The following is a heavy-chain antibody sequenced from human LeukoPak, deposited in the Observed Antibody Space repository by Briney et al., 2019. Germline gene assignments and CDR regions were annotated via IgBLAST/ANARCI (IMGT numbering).Heavy chain of an antibody. CDR1: GFTFSSYG. CDR2: IWYGGSNK. J-gene: IGHJ6*02. V-gene: IGHV3-33*01. CDR3: ARDRGPYGDYVRDYYYYGMDV. Sequence: GGSLRLSCAASGFTFSSYGMHWVRQAPGKGLEWVAVIWYGGSNKYYADSVKGRFTISRDNSKNTLYLQMNSLRAEDTAVYYCARDRGPYGDYVRDYYYYGMDVWGQGTTVTVSS. D-gene: IGHD4-17*01.